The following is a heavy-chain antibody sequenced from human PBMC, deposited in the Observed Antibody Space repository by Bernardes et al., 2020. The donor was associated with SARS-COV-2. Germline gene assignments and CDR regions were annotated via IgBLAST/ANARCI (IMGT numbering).Heavy chain of an antibody. J-gene: IGHJ6*02. V-gene: IGHV1-18*01. CDR1: GYTFTSYG. Sequence: ASVKVSCKASGYTFTSYGLSWVRQAPGQGLEWMGWISAYNGNTNYAQKLQGRVTMTTDTSTSTAYMELRSLRSDDTTVYYCARDSFEFGELRYYYGMDVWGQGTTVTVSS. CDR3: ARDSFEFGELRYYYGMDV. CDR2: ISAYNGNT. D-gene: IGHD3-10*01.